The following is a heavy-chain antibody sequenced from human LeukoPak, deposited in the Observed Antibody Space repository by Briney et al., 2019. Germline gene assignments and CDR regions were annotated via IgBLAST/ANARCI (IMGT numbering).Heavy chain of an antibody. CDR3: AREEPGYCSSTSCPAFDY. D-gene: IGHD2-2*01. V-gene: IGHV3-7*01. J-gene: IGHJ4*02. CDR2: IKQDGNEK. CDR1: GFPFSTTW. Sequence: GSLRLSCAASGFPFSTTWMNWVRRAPGKGLGGVANIKQDGNEKYYVDSVKGRFTISRDNAKNSLYLQMNSLRAEDTAVYYCAREEPGYCSSTSCPAFDYWGQGTLVTVSS.